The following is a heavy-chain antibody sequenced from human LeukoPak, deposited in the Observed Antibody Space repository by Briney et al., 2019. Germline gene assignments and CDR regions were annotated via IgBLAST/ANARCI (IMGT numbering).Heavy chain of an antibody. D-gene: IGHD2-15*01. CDR3: AKTNTPI. CDR1: GFTFSSYA. CDR2: ISYDGSNK. V-gene: IGHV3-30-3*01. Sequence: GGSLRLSCAASGFTFSSYAMHWVRQAPGKGLEWVAVISYDGSNKYYADSVKGRFTISRDNSKNTLYLQMNSLRAEDTAVYYCAKTNTPIWGQGTLVTVSS. J-gene: IGHJ4*02.